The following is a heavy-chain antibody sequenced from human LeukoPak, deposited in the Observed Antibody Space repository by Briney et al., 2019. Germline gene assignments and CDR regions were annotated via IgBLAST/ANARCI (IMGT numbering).Heavy chain of an antibody. V-gene: IGHV4-59*12. J-gene: IGHJ4*02. D-gene: IGHD2-21*02. CDR2: IYYSGST. Sequence: SETLSLTCTVSGGSISSYYWSWIRQPPGKGLEWIGYIYYSGSTSYNPSLKSRVTISVDTSKNQFSLKLSSVTAADTAVYYCTRDQGDYYFDYWGQGTLVTVSS. CDR1: GGSISSYY. CDR3: TRDQGDYYFDY.